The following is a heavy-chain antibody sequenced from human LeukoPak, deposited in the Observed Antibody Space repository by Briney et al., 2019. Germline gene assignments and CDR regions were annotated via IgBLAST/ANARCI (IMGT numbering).Heavy chain of an antibody. J-gene: IGHJ4*02. D-gene: IGHD2-2*02. CDR1: GCTFSSYS. CDR3: ASPREYQLLYYGY. Sequence: GGSLRLSCAASGCTFSSYSMNWVRQAPGKGLEWVSSISSSSSYICYADSVKGRFTISRDNAKNSLYLQMNSLRAEDTAVYYCASPREYQLLYYGYWGQGTLVTVSS. V-gene: IGHV3-21*01. CDR2: ISSSSSYI.